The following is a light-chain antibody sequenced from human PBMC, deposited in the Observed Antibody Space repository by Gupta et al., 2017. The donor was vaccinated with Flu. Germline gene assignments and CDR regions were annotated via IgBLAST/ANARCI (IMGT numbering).Light chain of an antibody. CDR3: LQHNNFLPWT. CDR1: QDIRND. V-gene: IGKV1-17*01. J-gene: IGKJ1*01. Sequence: LSASVGDRVTITCRASQDIRNDLGWYQQKPGEAPKRLIYAASSLQSGVPSRFSGSGSGTEFTLTISSLQPEDFATYYCLQHNNFLPWTFGQGTKVEFK. CDR2: AAS.